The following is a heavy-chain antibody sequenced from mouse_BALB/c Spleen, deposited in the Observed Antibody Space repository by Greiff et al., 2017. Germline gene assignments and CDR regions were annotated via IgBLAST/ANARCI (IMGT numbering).Heavy chain of an antibody. V-gene: IGHV2-9*02. J-gene: IGHJ3*01. Sequence: VQVVESGPGLVAPSQSLSITCTVSGFSLTSYGVHWVRQPPGKGLEWLGVIWAGGSTNYNSALMSRLSISKDNSKSQVFLKMNSLQTDDTAMYYCARDYRYDQAWFAYWGQGTLVTVSA. CDR2: IWAGGST. CDR3: ARDYRYDQAWFAY. CDR1: GFSLTSYG. D-gene: IGHD2-14*01.